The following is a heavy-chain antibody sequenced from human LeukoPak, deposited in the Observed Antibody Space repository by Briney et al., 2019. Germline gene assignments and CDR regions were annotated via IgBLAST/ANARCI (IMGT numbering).Heavy chain of an antibody. D-gene: IGHD6-13*01. V-gene: IGHV3-23*01. CDR1: GFTFSSYA. J-gene: IGHJ4*02. CDR2: IGGSSATT. Sequence: GGSLRLSCAASGFTFSSYAMSWVRRAPGKGLEWVSVIGGSSATTYYADSGKGRFTISRDNSKNMLYLQMSSLRAEDTAVYYCAKARYNSGWYDDWGQGTLVTVSS. CDR3: AKARYNSGWYDD.